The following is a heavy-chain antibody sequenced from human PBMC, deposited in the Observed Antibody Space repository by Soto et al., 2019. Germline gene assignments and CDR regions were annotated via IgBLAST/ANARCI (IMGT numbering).Heavy chain of an antibody. J-gene: IGHJ5*02. V-gene: IGHV1-69*13. CDR3: ARETDSSGWYLRPENNWFDP. Sequence: SVKVSCKASGGTFSSYAISWVRQAPGQGLEWMGGIIPIFGTANYAQKFQGRVTITADESTSTAYMELSSLRSEDTAVYYCARETDSSGWYLRPENNWFDPWGQGTLVTVSS. D-gene: IGHD6-19*01. CDR1: GGTFSSYA. CDR2: IIPIFGTA.